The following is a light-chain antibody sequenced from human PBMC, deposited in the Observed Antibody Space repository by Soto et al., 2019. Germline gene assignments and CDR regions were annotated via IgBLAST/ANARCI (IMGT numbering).Light chain of an antibody. J-gene: IGKJ1*01. Sequence: EIVMTQSPATLSVSPGERVTLSCRASQSVSTNLAWYQQKPGQAPRLLIYGVSTRATGIPARFSGSGSGTEFTLTISSLQSEDFAVYYCQQYNNWPPWTFGRGTMVE. CDR2: GVS. V-gene: IGKV3-15*01. CDR3: QQYNNWPPWT. CDR1: QSVSTN.